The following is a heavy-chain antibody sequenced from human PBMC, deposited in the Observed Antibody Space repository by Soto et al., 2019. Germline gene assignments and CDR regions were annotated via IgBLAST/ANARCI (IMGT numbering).Heavy chain of an antibody. CDR3: TRETGVEFDY. J-gene: IGHJ4*02. CDR2: IDSDGSGT. CDR1: ELSISMYW. D-gene: IGHD3-10*01. V-gene: IGHV3-74*01. Sequence: EVQLVESGGGLVQPGGSLRLSCAVTELSISMYWMHWVRQAPGKGLVWVSRIDSDGSGTSYADSVKGRFTISRDNAKNTLYLEMNSLRAEDTAVYYCTRETGVEFDYWGQGTLVTVSS.